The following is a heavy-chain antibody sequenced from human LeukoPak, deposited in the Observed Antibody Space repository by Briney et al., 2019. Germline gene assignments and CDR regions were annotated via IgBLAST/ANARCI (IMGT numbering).Heavy chain of an antibody. J-gene: IGHJ3*02. CDR1: GGSISSGSYY. Sequence: PSQTLSLTCTVSGGSISSGSYYWSWLRQPAGTGLEWIRRIYTSGSTNSNPSLKSRVTISVDTSKNQFSLKLSSVTAADTAVYYCARALYYYDSSGYYNAFDIWGQGRIVTVSS. CDR3: ARALYYYDSSGYYNAFDI. D-gene: IGHD3-22*01. V-gene: IGHV4-61*02. CDR2: IYTSGST.